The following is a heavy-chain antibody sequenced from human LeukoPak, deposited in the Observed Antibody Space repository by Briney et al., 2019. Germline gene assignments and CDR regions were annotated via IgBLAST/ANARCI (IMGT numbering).Heavy chain of an antibody. CDR2: ISGSGGDT. D-gene: IGHD3-10*01. J-gene: IGHJ6*02. CDR3: AKAVWFGEFDYYFFGLDV. V-gene: IGHV3-23*01. CDR1: GYTFSSYA. Sequence: GGSLRLSCAAFGYTFSSYAMGWVRQAPGKGLEWVSAISGSGGDTYYADSVKGRFTFSRDNSKNTLYLQMNSLRPEDTALYYCAKAVWFGEFDYYFFGLDVWGQGTTVTVSS.